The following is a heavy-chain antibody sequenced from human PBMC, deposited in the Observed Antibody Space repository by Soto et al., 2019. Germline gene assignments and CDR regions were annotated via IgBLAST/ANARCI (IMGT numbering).Heavy chain of an antibody. CDR2: IIPIFGTA. CDR3: AREGGYSYGDYYYYGMDV. V-gene: IGHV1-69*06. D-gene: IGHD5-18*01. CDR1: GGTFSSYA. J-gene: IGHJ6*02. Sequence: ASVKVSCKASGGTFSSYAISWVRQDPGQGLEWMGGIIPIFGTANYAQKFQGRVTITADKSTSTAYMELSSLRSEDTAVYYCAREGGYSYGDYYYYGMDVWGQGTTVTVSS.